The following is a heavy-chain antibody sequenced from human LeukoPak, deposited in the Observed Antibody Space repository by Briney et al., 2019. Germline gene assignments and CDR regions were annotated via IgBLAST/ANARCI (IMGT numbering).Heavy chain of an antibody. D-gene: IGHD2-2*01. J-gene: IGHJ4*02. CDR1: GFTLYDYG. V-gene: IGHV3-20*04. CDR3: ARSEERYCSSTSCHLIDY. Sequence: GGSLRLSCAASGFTLYDYGMSWVRHAPGKGLEWVSGINWNGGSTGYADSVKGRFTISRDNAKNSLYLQMNSLRAEDTALYYCARSEERYCSSTSCHLIDYWGQGTLVTVSS. CDR2: INWNGGST.